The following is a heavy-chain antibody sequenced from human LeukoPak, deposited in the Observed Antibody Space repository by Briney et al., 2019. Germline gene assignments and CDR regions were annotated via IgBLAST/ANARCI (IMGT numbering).Heavy chain of an antibody. V-gene: IGHV4-39*07. CDR2: IYYSGST. D-gene: IGHD4-23*01. CDR1: GGSISSSSSY. Sequence: SETLSLTCTVSGGSISSSSSYWGWIRQPPGKGLEWIGSIYYSGSTYYNPSLKSRVTISVDTSKNQFSLKLSSVTAADTAVHYCARVNSYYAGAFDIWGQGTMVTVSS. CDR3: ARVNSYYAGAFDI. J-gene: IGHJ3*02.